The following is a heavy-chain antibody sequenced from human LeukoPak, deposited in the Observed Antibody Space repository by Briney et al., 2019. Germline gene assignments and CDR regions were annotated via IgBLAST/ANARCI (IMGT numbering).Heavy chain of an antibody. CDR1: GFTFSSYG. J-gene: IGHJ4*02. Sequence: GGSLRLSCAGSGFTFSSYGMSWVRPAPGKGLEWVSGISGSSDVTYYADSVKGRFTISRDNSKNTLYLQMNSLRAEDTAVFYCAKGRGNWLYSFDSWGQGTLVTVSS. D-gene: IGHD3-9*01. V-gene: IGHV3-23*01. CDR2: ISGSSDVT. CDR3: AKGRGNWLYSFDS.